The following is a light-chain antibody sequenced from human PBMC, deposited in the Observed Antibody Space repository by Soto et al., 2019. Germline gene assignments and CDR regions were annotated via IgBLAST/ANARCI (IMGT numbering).Light chain of an antibody. Sequence: QSVLTQPRSVSASPGQSVTISCTGTSSNVGDYNYVSWYQQNPGKAPKLMIYDASKRPSGVPDRFSGSKSGNAASLTISGLQADDEADYYCCSYVADYSLVFGGGTKVTVL. CDR3: CSYVADYSLV. V-gene: IGLV2-11*01. J-gene: IGLJ3*02. CDR1: SSNVGDYNY. CDR2: DAS.